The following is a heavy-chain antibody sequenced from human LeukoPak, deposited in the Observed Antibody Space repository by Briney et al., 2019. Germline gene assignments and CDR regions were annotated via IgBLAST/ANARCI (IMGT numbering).Heavy chain of an antibody. V-gene: IGHV4-59*01. CDR2: IYYSGST. Sequence: SETLSLTCTVSGGSISSYYWSWIRQPPGKGLEWIGYIYYSGSTNYNPSLKSRVTIPVDTSKNQFSLKLGSVTAADTAVYYCARDLMVDPAFDIWGQGTMVTVSS. CDR3: ARDLMVDPAFDI. CDR1: GGSISSYY. D-gene: IGHD2-8*02. J-gene: IGHJ3*02.